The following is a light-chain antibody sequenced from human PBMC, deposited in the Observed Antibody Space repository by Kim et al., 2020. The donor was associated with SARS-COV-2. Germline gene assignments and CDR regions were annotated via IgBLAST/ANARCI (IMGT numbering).Light chain of an antibody. V-gene: IGKV3-15*01. J-gene: IGKJ4*01. CDR2: DAS. CDR1: QSANSN. Sequence: SVSPGERATLSCRASQSANSNLAWYQQKPGQAPRLLIYDASNRATDIPARFSGSGSGTDFTLTITCLQPEDFAVYYCQQYDKWPLTFGGGTKVEI. CDR3: QQYDKWPLT.